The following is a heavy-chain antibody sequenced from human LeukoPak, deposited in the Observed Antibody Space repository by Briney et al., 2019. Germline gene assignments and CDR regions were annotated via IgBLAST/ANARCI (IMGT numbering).Heavy chain of an antibody. J-gene: IGHJ4*02. CDR1: GGSISSYY. D-gene: IGHD5-18*01. CDR3: ARALAWIRTFDY. V-gene: IGHV4-59*12. Sequence: PSETLSLTCTVSGGSISSYYWSWIRQPPGKGLEWIGYIYYSGSTNYNPSLKSRVTISVDTSKNQFSLKLSSVTAADTAVYYCARALAWIRTFDYWGQGTLVTVSS. CDR2: IYYSGST.